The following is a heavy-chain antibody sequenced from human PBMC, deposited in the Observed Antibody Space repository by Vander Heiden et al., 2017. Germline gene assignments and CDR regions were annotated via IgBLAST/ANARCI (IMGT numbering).Heavy chain of an antibody. CDR2: IRSKANSYAT. CDR3: TSPPMTSQQGY. J-gene: IGHJ4*02. CDR1: ACTFSGPA. D-gene: IGHD2-21*02. Sequence: EEQLVESGGGLVQPGGSLKLSCAASACTFSGPAIDWVRQASGKGLGWVGRIRSKANSYATAYAASVIGRFTIARDDSKNTAYLQMNSLKTEDTAVYYCTSPPMTSQQGYWGQGTLVTVSS. V-gene: IGHV3-73*02.